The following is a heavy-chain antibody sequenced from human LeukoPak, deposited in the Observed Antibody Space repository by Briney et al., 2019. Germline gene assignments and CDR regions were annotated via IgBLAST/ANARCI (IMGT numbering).Heavy chain of an antibody. Sequence: PSETLSLTCAVSGGSISSNSYYWGWIRQPPGKGLEWIGSIYYSGSTYYNPSLKSRVTISVDTSKNQFSLKLSSVTAADTAVYCCARVRDHYCDSSGYVYYFDYWGQGTLVTVSS. J-gene: IGHJ4*02. CDR2: IYYSGST. CDR3: ARVRDHYCDSSGYVYYFDY. V-gene: IGHV4-39*01. CDR1: GGSISSNSYY. D-gene: IGHD3-22*01.